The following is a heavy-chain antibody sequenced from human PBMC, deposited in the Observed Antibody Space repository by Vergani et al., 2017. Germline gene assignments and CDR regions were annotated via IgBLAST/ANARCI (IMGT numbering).Heavy chain of an antibody. J-gene: IGHJ4*02. CDR3: ARDPTYYYDSSGPFDY. CDR2: IWYDGSNK. V-gene: IGHV3-30*19. D-gene: IGHD3-22*01. Sequence: QVQLVESGGGVVQPGRSLRLSCAASGFTFSSYGMHWVRQAPGKGLEWVAVIWYDGSNKYYADSVKGRFTISRDNSKNTLYLQMNSLRAEDTAVYYCARDPTYYYDSSGPFDYWGQGTLVTVSS. CDR1: GFTFSSYG.